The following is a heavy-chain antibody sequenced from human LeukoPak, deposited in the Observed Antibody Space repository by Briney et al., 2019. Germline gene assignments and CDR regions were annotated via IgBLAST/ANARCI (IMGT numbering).Heavy chain of an antibody. V-gene: IGHV3-21*01. CDR2: ISSSSSYI. J-gene: IGHJ5*02. D-gene: IGHD2-2*01. CDR1: GFTVSSYS. Sequence: GGSLRLSCAASGFTVSSYSMKWVRQAPGKGLEWVSSISSSSSYIYYADSVKGRFTISRDNAKNSLYLQMNSLRAEDTAVYYCARDKIGTSHNWFDPWGQGTLVTVSS. CDR3: ARDKIGTSHNWFDP.